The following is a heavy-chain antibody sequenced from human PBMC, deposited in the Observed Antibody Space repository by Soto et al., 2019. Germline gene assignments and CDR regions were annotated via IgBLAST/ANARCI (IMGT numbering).Heavy chain of an antibody. J-gene: IGHJ2*01. D-gene: IGHD3-10*01. V-gene: IGHV3-13*01. CDR3: ARAMGDHYGSASWYFDL. CDR1: GFTFSNYD. Sequence: GGSLRLSCAASGFTFSNYDMHWVRQATGKGLEWVSAIGTAGDTYYPGSVKGRFTISRENAKNSLYLQMNSLRAGDTAMYYCARAMGDHYGSASWYFDLWGRGTLVTVSS. CDR2: IGTAGDT.